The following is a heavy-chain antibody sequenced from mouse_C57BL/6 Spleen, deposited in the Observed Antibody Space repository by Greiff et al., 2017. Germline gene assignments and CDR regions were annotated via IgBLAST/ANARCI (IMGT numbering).Heavy chain of an antibody. J-gene: IGHJ4*01. Sequence: QVQLQQSGPELVKPGASVKISCKASGYAFSSSWMNWVKQRPGKGLEWIGRIYPGDGDTNYNGKFKGKATLTADKSSSTAYMQLSSLTSEDSAVYVCARGRGYYYAMDYWGQGTSVTVSS. CDR3: ARGRGYYYAMDY. V-gene: IGHV1-82*01. CDR1: GYAFSSSW. CDR2: IYPGDGDT.